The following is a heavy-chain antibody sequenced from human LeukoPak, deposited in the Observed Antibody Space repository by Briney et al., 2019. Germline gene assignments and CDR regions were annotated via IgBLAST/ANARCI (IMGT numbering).Heavy chain of an antibody. CDR3: ATYPRHCSGGTCYSIDY. Sequence: PSETLSLTCTVSGDSIGSYHWTWIRQPPGRGLEWIGYVYYSGSTNYNPSLKSRVTISLDTSNNQFSLKLSSVTAADTAIYYCATYPRHCSGGTCYSIDYWGQGTLVTVSS. CDR1: GDSIGSYH. J-gene: IGHJ4*02. D-gene: IGHD2-15*01. CDR2: VYYSGST. V-gene: IGHV4-59*08.